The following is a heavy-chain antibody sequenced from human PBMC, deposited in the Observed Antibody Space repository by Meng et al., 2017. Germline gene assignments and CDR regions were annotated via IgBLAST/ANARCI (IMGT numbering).Heavy chain of an antibody. CDR2: INTNTGNP. V-gene: IGHV7-4-1*02. CDR1: GYTFTSYD. Sequence: QVQLVQSGAEVKNPGASVKVSCKASGYTFTSYDINWVRQATGQGLEWMGWINTNTGNPTYAQGFTGRFVFSLDTSVSTAYLQISSLKAEDTAVYYCARAHSSGWYSFFDYWGQGTLVTVSS. CDR3: ARAHSSGWYSFFDY. D-gene: IGHD6-19*01. J-gene: IGHJ4*02.